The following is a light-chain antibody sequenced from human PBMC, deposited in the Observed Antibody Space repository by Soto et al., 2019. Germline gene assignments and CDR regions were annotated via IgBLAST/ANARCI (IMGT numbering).Light chain of an antibody. V-gene: IGLV2-18*01. Sequence: QSVLTQPPSVSGSPGQSVTISCTGTSRDLASYNRVSWYQRPPGTGPKLVIYEVSNRPSGIPDRFSGSKSGNTASLTISGLQAEDEAAYYCSLYTTASTYVFGSGTKVTVL. J-gene: IGLJ1*01. CDR1: SRDLASYNR. CDR2: EVS. CDR3: SLYTTASTYV.